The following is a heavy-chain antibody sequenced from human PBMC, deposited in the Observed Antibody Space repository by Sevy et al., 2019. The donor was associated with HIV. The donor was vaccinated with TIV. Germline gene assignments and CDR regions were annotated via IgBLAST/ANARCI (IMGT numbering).Heavy chain of an antibody. D-gene: IGHD3-16*01. CDR3: ARGGPYYFDY. V-gene: IGHV4-31*03. CDR1: GGSISSGGYY. CDR2: IYYSGST. J-gene: IGHJ4*02. Sequence: SETLSLTCTVSGGSISSGGYYWSWIRQHPGKGLEWFAYIYYSGSTYYHPSLKSRVTISVDTSKNQFSLKLSSVIAADTAVYYCARGGPYYFDYWGQGTLVTVSS.